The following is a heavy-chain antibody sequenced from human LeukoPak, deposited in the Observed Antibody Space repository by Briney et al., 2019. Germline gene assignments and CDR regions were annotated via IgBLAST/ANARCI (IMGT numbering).Heavy chain of an antibody. CDR1: GYTFSDYY. Sequence: ASVKVSCKASGYTFSDYYIHWVRQAPGQGLEWMGIINPGGGSTSYAQKFQDRVTMTRDTSTSTVYMELRSLRSEDTAVYYCAKDVRWDHPGFDPWGQGTLVIVSS. J-gene: IGHJ5*02. D-gene: IGHD4-23*01. CDR3: AKDVRWDHPGFDP. V-gene: IGHV1-46*01. CDR2: INPGGGST.